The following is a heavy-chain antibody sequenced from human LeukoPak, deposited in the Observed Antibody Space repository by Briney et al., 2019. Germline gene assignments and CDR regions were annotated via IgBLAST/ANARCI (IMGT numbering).Heavy chain of an antibody. CDR3: ARGIALYDFWSGSSPYYMDV. V-gene: IGHV4-59*01. J-gene: IGHJ6*03. CDR2: IYYSGST. Sequence: PSETLSLTCTVSGGSISSYYWSWIWQPPGKGLEWIGYIYYSGSTNYNPSLKSRVTISVDTSKNQFSLKLSSVTAADTAVYYCARGIALYDFWSGSSPYYMDVWGKGTTVTVSS. D-gene: IGHD3-3*01. CDR1: GGSISSYY.